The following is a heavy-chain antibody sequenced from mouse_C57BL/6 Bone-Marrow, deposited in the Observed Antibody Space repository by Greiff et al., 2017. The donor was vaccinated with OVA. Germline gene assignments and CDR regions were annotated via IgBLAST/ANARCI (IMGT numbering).Heavy chain of an antibody. Sequence: QVQLQQSGAELARPGASVKLSCKASGYTFTSYGISWVKQRTGQGLEWIGEIYPRSGNTYYNEKFKGKATLTADKSSSTAYMELRSLTSEDSAVYFCARGDDAYRGFAYWGQGTLVTVSA. CDR1: GYTFTSYG. J-gene: IGHJ3*01. D-gene: IGHD2-3*01. CDR2: IYPRSGNT. V-gene: IGHV1-81*01. CDR3: ARGDDAYRGFAY.